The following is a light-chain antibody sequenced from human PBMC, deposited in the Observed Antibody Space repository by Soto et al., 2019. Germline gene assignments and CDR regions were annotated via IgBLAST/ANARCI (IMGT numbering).Light chain of an antibody. CDR3: QQLNDYPSIT. V-gene: IGKV1-9*01. Sequence: DIQLTPSPSFLSPSVGYILPILCRASHFISNYLAWYHQKPGEAPKLLIYAASTLQSGVPSRFRGSGSGTEFTLTISNLQPEDFATYYCQQLNDYPSITFGQGTRLEIK. CDR1: HFISNY. J-gene: IGKJ5*01. CDR2: AAS.